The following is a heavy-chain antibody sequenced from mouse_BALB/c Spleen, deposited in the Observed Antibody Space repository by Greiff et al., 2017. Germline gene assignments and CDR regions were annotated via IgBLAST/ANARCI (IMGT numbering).Heavy chain of an antibody. CDR1: GYTFTSYT. CDR2: INPSSGYT. J-gene: IGHJ3*01. V-gene: IGHV1-4*01. CDR3: ARIYYDSAY. Sequence: VKLMESGAELARPGASVKMSCKASGYTFTSYTMHWVKQRPGQGLEWIGYINPSSGYTNYNQKFKDKATLTADKSSSTAYMQLSSLTSEDSAVYYCARIYYDSAYWGQGTLVTVSA. D-gene: IGHD2-4*01.